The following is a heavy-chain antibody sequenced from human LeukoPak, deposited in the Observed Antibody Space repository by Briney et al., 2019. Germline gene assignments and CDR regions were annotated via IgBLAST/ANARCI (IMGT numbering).Heavy chain of an antibody. J-gene: IGHJ4*02. Sequence: SETLSLTCTVSGGSIASYYWSWIRQPPGKGLEWIGYIYYSGSTNYNPSLKSRVTISVDTSKNQFSLRLSSMTAADTAVYYCARVTGYMIEDYFDYWGQGTLVTVSS. CDR2: IYYSGST. CDR1: GGSIASYY. D-gene: IGHD3-22*01. V-gene: IGHV4-59*01. CDR3: ARVTGYMIEDYFDY.